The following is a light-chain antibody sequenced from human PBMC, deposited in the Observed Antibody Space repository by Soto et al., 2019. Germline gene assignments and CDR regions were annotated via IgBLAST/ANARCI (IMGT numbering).Light chain of an antibody. CDR1: QGISNY. CDR3: QKCDSAPWT. Sequence: DIQMTQSPSSLSASVGDRVTITCRASQGISNYLAWYQQKPGKVPELLIYAASTLQPGVSSRFSGNGSETDFTLTINSLQPGDAATYYCQKCDSAPWTFGQGTKVEIK. V-gene: IGKV1-27*01. J-gene: IGKJ1*01. CDR2: AAS.